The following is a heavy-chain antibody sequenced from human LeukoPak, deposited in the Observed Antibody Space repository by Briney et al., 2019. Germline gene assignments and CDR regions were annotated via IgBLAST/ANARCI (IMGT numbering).Heavy chain of an antibody. CDR1: GYTFTGYY. J-gene: IGHJ4*02. CDR3: ASESTYYYDSSGYYYGY. V-gene: IGHV1-46*01. D-gene: IGHD3-22*01. Sequence: ASVKVSCKASGYTFTGYYMHWVRQAPGQGLEWMGIINPSGGSTSYAQKFQGRVTMARGTSTSTVYMELSSLRSEDTAVYYCASESTYYYDSSGYYYGYWGQGTLVTVSS. CDR2: INPSGGST.